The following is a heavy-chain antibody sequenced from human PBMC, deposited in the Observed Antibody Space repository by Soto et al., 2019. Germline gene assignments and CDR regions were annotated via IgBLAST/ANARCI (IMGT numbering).Heavy chain of an antibody. V-gene: IGHV3-23*01. CDR3: AKLACTYCRGTRREPAIY. CDR2: ISGNGDST. J-gene: IGHJ4*02. D-gene: IGHD2-2*01. CDR1: GFSFSSYA. Sequence: PGGSLRLSCAASGFSFSSYAFSWVRQAPWKGLEWVSSISGNGDSTYYADSVRGRFTISRDNSKSAVYPQMNSLRAEDTAMFYCAKLACTYCRGTRREPAIYWGQRALITVSS.